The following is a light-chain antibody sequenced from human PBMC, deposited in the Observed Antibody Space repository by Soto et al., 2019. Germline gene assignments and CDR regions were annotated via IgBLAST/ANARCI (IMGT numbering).Light chain of an antibody. CDR2: GAS. Sequence: EIVMTQPPATLSVSPGERATLSCRVSQSVSSNLAWYQQKPGQAPRLLIYGASTRATGIPARFSGSGSGTEFTLTISSLQSEDFAVYYCQQYNNWPPYTFGQGTKLEIK. CDR1: QSVSSN. J-gene: IGKJ2*01. CDR3: QQYNNWPPYT. V-gene: IGKV3-15*01.